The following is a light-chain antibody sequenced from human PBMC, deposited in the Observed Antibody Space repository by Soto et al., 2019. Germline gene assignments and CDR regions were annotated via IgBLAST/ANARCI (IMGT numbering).Light chain of an antibody. CDR3: FSYAGRYTWV. CDR2: DVN. J-gene: IGLJ3*02. CDR1: SSDIGAYNY. Sequence: QSALTQPRSVSGSPGQSVTISCTGSSSDIGAYNYVSWYQQHPGKAPKLMIYDVNRRPSGVPDRFSGSKSGNTASLTISGLQAEDEGDYSCFSYAGRYTWVFGGGTKVTVL. V-gene: IGLV2-11*01.